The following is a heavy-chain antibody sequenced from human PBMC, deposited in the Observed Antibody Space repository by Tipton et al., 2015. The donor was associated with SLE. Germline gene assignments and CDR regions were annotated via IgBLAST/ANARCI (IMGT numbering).Heavy chain of an antibody. D-gene: IGHD5-24*01. CDR3: ARHRSGTWLQYYFDF. Sequence: TLSLTCNVSGVSISSSYWSWIRQPAGKGLEWIGRIYSSGATDDNPSLKSRVTLSVDTSKNQFSLKLTSVTAADTGVYYCARHRSGTWLQYYFDFWGQGTLVSVSS. V-gene: IGHV4-4*07. J-gene: IGHJ4*02. CDR2: IYSSGAT. CDR1: GVSISSSY.